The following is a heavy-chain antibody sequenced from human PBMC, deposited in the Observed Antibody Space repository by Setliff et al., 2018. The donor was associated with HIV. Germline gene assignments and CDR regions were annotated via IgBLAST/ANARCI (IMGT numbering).Heavy chain of an antibody. D-gene: IGHD6-19*01. V-gene: IGHV3-48*01. CDR1: GFTFRTYG. J-gene: IGHJ4*02. Sequence: GGSLRLSCAASGFTFRTYGMNWVRQAPGQGLEWVSYIGGSSTIYYADSVKGRFTISRDYSKNMVYLQVSSLRAEDSAVYYCVKSASWDLRGWLHWGQGTPVTVSS. CDR3: VKSASWDLRGWLH. CDR2: IGGSSTI.